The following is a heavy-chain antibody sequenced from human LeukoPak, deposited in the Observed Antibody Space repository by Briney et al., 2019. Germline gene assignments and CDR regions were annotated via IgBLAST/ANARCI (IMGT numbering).Heavy chain of an antibody. CDR2: ISWNSGSI. CDR3: AKDAYSGYGDFDY. J-gene: IGHJ4*02. V-gene: IGHV3-9*01. D-gene: IGHD4-17*01. Sequence: GGSLRLSCAASGFTFDDYAMHWVRQAPGKGLEWVSGISWNSGSIGYADSVKGRFTISRDNAKNSLYLQMNSLGAEDTALYYCAKDAYSGYGDFDYWGQGTLVTVSS. CDR1: GFTFDDYA.